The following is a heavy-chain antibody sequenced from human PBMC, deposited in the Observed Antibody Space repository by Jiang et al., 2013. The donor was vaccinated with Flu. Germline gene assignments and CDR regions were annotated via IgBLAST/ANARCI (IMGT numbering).Heavy chain of an antibody. V-gene: IGHV4-4*02. CDR1: GDSISINNW. J-gene: IGHJ5*02. CDR2: IHDIIGT. Sequence: GSGLVKPSGTLSLTCTVSGDSISINNWWSWVRQSPEKGLEWIGEIHDIIGTNYNPSLKSRVYISLDKSRNQLSLMVASLTAAADTAVYYCARRDCSTNNCYLTGGRFWFDPWGQGTLVTVSS. D-gene: IGHD2/OR15-2a*01. CDR3: ARRDCSTNNCYLTGGRFWFDP.